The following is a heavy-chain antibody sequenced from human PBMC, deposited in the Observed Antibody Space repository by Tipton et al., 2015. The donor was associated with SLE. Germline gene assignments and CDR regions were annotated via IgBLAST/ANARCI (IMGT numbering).Heavy chain of an antibody. D-gene: IGHD5-24*01. CDR2: ISGSGGST. J-gene: IGHJ6*02. Sequence: SLRLSCAASGFTFSSYAMSWVRQAPGKGLEWVSAISGSGGSTYYADSVKGRFTISRDNSKNSLYLQMNSLRTEDTALYYCAKEMATSYYYYGMDVWGQGTTVTVSS. CDR3: AKEMATSYYYYGMDV. V-gene: IGHV3-23*01. CDR1: GFTFSSYA.